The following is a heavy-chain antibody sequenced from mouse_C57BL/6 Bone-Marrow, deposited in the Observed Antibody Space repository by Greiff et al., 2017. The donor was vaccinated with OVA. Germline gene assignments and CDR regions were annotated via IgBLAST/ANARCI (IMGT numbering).Heavy chain of an antibody. Sequence: VQLQQSGAELVRPGTSVKMSCKASGYTFTNYWIGWAKQRPGHGLEWIGDIYPGGGYTNYNEKFKGKATLTADKSSSTAYMQFSSLTSEDSAIYYCARTYYSKGWYFDVWGTGTTVTVSS. D-gene: IGHD2-5*01. J-gene: IGHJ1*03. CDR3: ARTYYSKGWYFDV. CDR2: IYPGGGYT. V-gene: IGHV1-63*01. CDR1: GYTFTNYW.